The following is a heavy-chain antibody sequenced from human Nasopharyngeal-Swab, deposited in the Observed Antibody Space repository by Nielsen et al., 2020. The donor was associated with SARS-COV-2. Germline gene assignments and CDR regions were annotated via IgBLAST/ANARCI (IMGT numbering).Heavy chain of an antibody. D-gene: IGHD5-18*01. J-gene: IGHJ4*02. CDR1: GFTFSSYA. CDR3: AKVAGYSYGYPPDY. V-gene: IGHV3-23*01. CDR2: ISGSGGST. Sequence: GESLKISCAAPGFTFSSYAMSWVRQAPGKGLEWVSAISGSGGSTYYADSVKGRFTISRDNSKNTLYLQMNSLRAEDTAVYYCAKVAGYSYGYPPDYWGQGTLVTVSS.